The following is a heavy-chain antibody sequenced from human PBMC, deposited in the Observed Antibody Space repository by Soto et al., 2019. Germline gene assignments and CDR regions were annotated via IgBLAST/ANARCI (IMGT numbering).Heavy chain of an antibody. J-gene: IGHJ4*02. CDR1: GGSISSSSYY. Sequence: PSETLSLTCTVSGGSISSSSYYWGWIRQPPGKGLEWIGSIYYSGSTYYNPSLKSRVTISVDTSKNQFSLKLSSVTAADTAVYYCGRVHAQQFDYWGQGTLVTVSS. V-gene: IGHV4-39*01. D-gene: IGHD1-1*01. CDR2: IYYSGST. CDR3: GRVHAQQFDY.